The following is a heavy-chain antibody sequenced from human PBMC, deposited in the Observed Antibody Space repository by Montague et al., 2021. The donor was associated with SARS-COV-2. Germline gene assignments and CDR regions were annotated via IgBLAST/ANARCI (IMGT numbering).Heavy chain of an antibody. CDR3: VGDAYNPLYGN. CDR1: GGAINSGDFY. V-gene: IGHV4-61*02. J-gene: IGHJ4*02. CDR2: IYVTGST. D-gene: IGHD2-21*01. Sequence: TLSLTCTVSGGAINSGDFYWSWIRQPAGKGLDWIGRIYVTGSTSYSPSLESRVTMSIDTAKGQFSLKLSSVTAADTGVYYCVGDAYNPLYGNWGQGTLVTVSS.